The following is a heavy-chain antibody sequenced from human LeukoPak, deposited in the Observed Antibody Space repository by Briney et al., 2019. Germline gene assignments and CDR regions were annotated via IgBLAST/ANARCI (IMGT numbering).Heavy chain of an antibody. J-gene: IGHJ4*02. Sequence: PSQALSLTCTVSGGSIRSDNYYWSWIRQHPGKGLEWVGYIYYSGSTNSSGSTNYNPSLKSRATILVDTSKNQFSLKLTSVTAADTAVYYCARGGRITMITYWGQGTLVTVSS. CDR2: IYYSGSTNSSGST. CDR3: ARGGRITMITY. CDR1: GGSIRSDNYY. V-gene: IGHV4-61*01. D-gene: IGHD3-22*01.